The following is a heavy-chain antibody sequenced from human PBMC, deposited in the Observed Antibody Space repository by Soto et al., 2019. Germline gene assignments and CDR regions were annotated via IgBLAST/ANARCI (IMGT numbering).Heavy chain of an antibody. Sequence: EVQLVESGGGLVQPGGSLRLSCAAPGFTFSDYAMHWVRQAPGKGLEYVAAINSNGGGTYYATSVKGRFIISRDNSKNTLYLQMGSLRAEDMAVYYCARSTGGYWGQGTLVTVSS. D-gene: IGHD2-8*02. V-gene: IGHV3-64*01. J-gene: IGHJ4*02. CDR1: GFTFSDYA. CDR2: INSNGGGT. CDR3: ARSTGGY.